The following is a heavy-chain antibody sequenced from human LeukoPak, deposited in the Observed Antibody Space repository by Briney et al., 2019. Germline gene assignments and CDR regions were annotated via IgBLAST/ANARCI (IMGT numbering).Heavy chain of an antibody. D-gene: IGHD3-10*01. J-gene: IGHJ4*02. CDR3: ARGSGVHY. CDR1: GFTFRTYI. CDR2: ISKSGTYI. Sequence: PGGSLRLSCGASGFTFRTYIMNWVRQAPGKGLEWVSSISKSGTYIYYADSVKGRFTISRDNANNSLYLQMDGLRADDTAVYYCARGSGVHYWGQGTLVLVSS. V-gene: IGHV3-21*01.